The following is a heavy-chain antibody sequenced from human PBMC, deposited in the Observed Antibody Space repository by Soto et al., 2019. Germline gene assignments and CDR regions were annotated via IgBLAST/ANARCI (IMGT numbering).Heavy chain of an antibody. J-gene: IGHJ1*01. D-gene: IGHD3-22*01. V-gene: IGHV3-23*01. Sequence: EVQLLESGGGLVQPGGSLRLSCAASGFTFNIYAMSWVRQAPGKGLEWVSAISGSGGGTYYADSVEGRFTISRDNSNNTMDLQMSGLRAEDTAVYYCAKCGYDSSGRLLRYFQLWGQGTLVTVSS. CDR3: AKCGYDSSGRLLRYFQL. CDR1: GFTFNIYA. CDR2: ISGSGGGT.